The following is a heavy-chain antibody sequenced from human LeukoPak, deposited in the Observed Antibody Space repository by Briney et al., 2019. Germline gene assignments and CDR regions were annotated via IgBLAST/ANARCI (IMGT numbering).Heavy chain of an antibody. V-gene: IGHV4-59*01. D-gene: IGHD2-15*01. CDR3: ARVRSCYRTNYY. Sequence: SETLSLTCTVSGVSISSYYWSWIRQPPGKGLEWVGYIYYSGSTNYNPSLKSRVTISVDTSKVQFSLKLSSVTAADTAVYYCARVRSCYRTNYYWGQGTLVTVSS. J-gene: IGHJ4*02. CDR1: GVSISSYY. CDR2: IYYSGST.